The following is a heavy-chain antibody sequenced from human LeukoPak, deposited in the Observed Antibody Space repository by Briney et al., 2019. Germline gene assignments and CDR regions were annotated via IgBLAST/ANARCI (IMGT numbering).Heavy chain of an antibody. CDR1: GFTFSSYA. V-gene: IGHV3-23*01. Sequence: TGGSLRLSCAASGFTFSSYAMSWVRQAPGKGLEWVSAISGSGGSTYYADSVKGRFTISRDNSKNTLYLQMNSLRAEDTAVYYCAKRFLEWLSPGGYFDYWGQGTLVTVSS. J-gene: IGHJ4*02. CDR2: ISGSGGST. CDR3: AKRFLEWLSPGGYFDY. D-gene: IGHD3-3*01.